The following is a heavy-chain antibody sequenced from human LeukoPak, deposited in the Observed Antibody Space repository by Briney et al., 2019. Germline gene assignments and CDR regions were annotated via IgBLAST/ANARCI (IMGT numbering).Heavy chain of an antibody. CDR2: IYYSGST. CDR3: ARRQITIFGANAFDI. Sequence: PTDTLSLTCTVSGGSISSYYWSWIRQPPGKGLEWIGYIYYSGSTNYNPSLKSRVTISVDTSKNQFSLKLSSVTAADTAVYYCARRQITIFGANAFDIWGQGTMVTVSS. D-gene: IGHD3-3*01. V-gene: IGHV4-59*07. J-gene: IGHJ3*02. CDR1: GGSISSYY.